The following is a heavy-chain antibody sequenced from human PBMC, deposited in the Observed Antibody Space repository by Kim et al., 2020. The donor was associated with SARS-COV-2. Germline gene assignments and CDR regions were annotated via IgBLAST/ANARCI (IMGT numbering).Heavy chain of an antibody. V-gene: IGHV4-39*01. CDR2: T. J-gene: IGHJ4*02. D-gene: IGHD6-13*01. CDR3: ARLGSSWFFDY. Sequence: TYYNPSLKGRVTISVDTSKNQFSLKLSSVTAADTAVYYCARLGSSWFFDYWGQGTLVTVSS.